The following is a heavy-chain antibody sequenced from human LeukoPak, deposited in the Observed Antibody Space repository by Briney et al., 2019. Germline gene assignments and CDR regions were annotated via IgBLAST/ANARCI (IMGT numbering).Heavy chain of an antibody. CDR3: ARGPRLDSSGWYYGAFDI. J-gene: IGHJ3*02. CDR2: INPNSGGT. D-gene: IGHD6-19*01. V-gene: IGHV1-2*06. Sequence: ASVSVSFTCSGYTFTVYYMHWVRQAPGQGLEWMGRINPNSGGTNYAQKFQGRVTMTRDTSISTAYMELSRLRSDDTAVYYCARGPRLDSSGWYYGAFDIWGQGTMVTVSS. CDR1: GYTFTVYY.